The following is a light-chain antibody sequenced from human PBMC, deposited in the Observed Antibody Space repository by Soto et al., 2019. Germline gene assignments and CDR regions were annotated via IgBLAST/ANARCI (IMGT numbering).Light chain of an antibody. V-gene: IGKV3-15*01. CDR1: QSVSSN. J-gene: IGKJ1*01. CDR2: GAS. Sequence: ELVMTQSPATLSVSPGARATLSCRASQSVSSNLAWYQQKPGQAPRLLIYGASTRATGIPARFSGSGSGTEFTLTISSLQPEDFAVYYCQQYNNWPKTFGQGTKVDIK. CDR3: QQYNNWPKT.